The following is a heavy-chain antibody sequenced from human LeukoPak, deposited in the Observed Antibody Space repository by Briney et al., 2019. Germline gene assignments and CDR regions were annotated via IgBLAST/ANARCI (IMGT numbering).Heavy chain of an antibody. V-gene: IGHV6-1*01. D-gene: IGHD6-13*01. CDR1: GDSVSSNSAA. CDR2: TYYRSKWYN. CDR3: ARATGADSSSWNYDAFDI. J-gene: IGHJ3*02. Sequence: SQILSLTCAISGDSVSSNSAAWNWIRQSPSRGLEWLGRTYYRSKWYNDYAVSVKSRITINPDTSKNQFSLQLNSVTPEDTAVYYCARATGADSSSWNYDAFDIWGQGTMVTVSS.